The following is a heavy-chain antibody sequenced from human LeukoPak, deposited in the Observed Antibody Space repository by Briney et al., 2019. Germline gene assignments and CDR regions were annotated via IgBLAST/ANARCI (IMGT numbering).Heavy chain of an antibody. D-gene: IGHD3-10*01. CDR2: ISGSGGST. CDR1: GFTFTNYA. CDR3: AKDAYYYGSGGGAFNI. V-gene: IGHV3-23*01. Sequence: GESLRLSCAASGFTFTNYAMSWVRQAPGKGLEWVSGISGSGGSTYYAASVKGRFTISRDNSKNTLFLQMNSLRAEDTAVYYCAKDAYYYGSGGGAFNIGGQGTMVTVSS. J-gene: IGHJ3*02.